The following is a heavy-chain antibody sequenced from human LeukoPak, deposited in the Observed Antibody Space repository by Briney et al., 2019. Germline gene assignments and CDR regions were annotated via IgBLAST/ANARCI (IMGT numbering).Heavy chain of an antibody. V-gene: IGHV3-48*02. J-gene: IGHJ4*02. CDR1: GFTFSSYS. D-gene: IGHD1-26*01. CDR3: VRDGTWYDY. CDR2: ISISSSSI. Sequence: GGSLRLSCAASGFTFSSYSMHWVRQAPGKGLEWVSYISISSSSIYYVDSVKGRFTISRDNAKNSLYLQMNSLRDKDTAVYYCVRDGTWYDYWGQGTLVTVSS.